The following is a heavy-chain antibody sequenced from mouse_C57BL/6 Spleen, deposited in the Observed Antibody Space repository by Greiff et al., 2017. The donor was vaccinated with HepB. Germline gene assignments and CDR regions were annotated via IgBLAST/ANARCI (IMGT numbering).Heavy chain of an antibody. CDR3: AREGGYDGAWFAY. J-gene: IGHJ3*01. D-gene: IGHD2-2*01. CDR2: IYPGDGDT. V-gene: IGHV1-82*01. CDR1: GYAFSSSW. Sequence: VQLQQSGPELVKPGASVKISCKASGYAFSSSWMNWVKQRPGKGLEWIGRIYPGDGDTNYNGKFKGKATLTADKSSSTAYMQLSSLTSEDSAVYFCAREGGYDGAWFAYWGQGTLVTVSA.